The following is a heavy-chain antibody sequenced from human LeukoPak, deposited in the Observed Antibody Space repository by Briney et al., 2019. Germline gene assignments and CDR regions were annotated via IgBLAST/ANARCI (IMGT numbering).Heavy chain of an antibody. V-gene: IGHV3-9*01. Sequence: GRSLRLSCAASGFTFNDYAMHWVRQGPGKGLEWVSGRNGGSIGYADSVKGRFTISRDNAKSSLYLQMNSLRAEDTALYYCVKDIDSSPYFPTDWGQGTLVTVSS. D-gene: IGHD3-22*01. CDR1: GFTFNDYA. CDR2: RNGGSI. J-gene: IGHJ4*02. CDR3: VKDIDSSPYFPTD.